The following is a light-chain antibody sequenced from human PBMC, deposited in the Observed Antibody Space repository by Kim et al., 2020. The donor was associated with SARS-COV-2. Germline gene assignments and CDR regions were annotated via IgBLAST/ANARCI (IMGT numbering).Light chain of an antibody. CDR2: GAS. J-gene: IGKJ2*01. CDR3: QQFANMPPT. V-gene: IGKV1-33*01. CDR1: QDISVS. Sequence: STSIGDRVTITCQASQDISVSLNWYQQRPGKAPTLLIQGASNLETGVPSRFSGSGSGTHFTLSISDLHPEDIATYYCQQFANMPPTFGQGTKLEI.